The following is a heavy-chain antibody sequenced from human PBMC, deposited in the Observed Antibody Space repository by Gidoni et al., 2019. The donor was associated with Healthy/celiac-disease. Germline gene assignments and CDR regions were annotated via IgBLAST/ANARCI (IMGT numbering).Heavy chain of an antibody. Sequence: QVQLQESGPGLVKPSQTLSLTCTVSGGSIRSGGYYWNWIRQHPGKGLEWIGYIYYSGSTYYNPSLKSRVTISPDTSKNEFSLKLRSVTAADTAVYYCARGRVVLFPPALGSWGQGTPVTVSS. V-gene: IGHV4-31*03. J-gene: IGHJ5*02. CDR3: ARGRVVLFPPALGS. D-gene: IGHD2-15*01. CDR1: GGSIRSGGYY. CDR2: IYYSGST.